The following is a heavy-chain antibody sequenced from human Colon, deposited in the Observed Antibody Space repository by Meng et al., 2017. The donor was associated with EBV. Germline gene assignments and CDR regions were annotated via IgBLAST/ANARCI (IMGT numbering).Heavy chain of an antibody. CDR3: VRYSYGFDY. V-gene: IGHV4-30-4*01. CDR1: GGSINSGGYY. D-gene: IGHD5-18*01. Sequence: QVQLQESGPGLVKPSXXXXXTCAVSGGSINSGGYYWSWIRQPPGEGLEWIGYIYYYDGSTFYNPSLKSRVTISVDTSNNQFSLKLKSVTAADTAVYYCVRYSYGFDYWGQGTLVTVYS. J-gene: IGHJ4*02. CDR2: IYYYDGST.